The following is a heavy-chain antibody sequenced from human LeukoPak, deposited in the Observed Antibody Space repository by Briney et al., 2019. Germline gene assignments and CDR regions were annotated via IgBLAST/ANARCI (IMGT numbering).Heavy chain of an antibody. CDR3: ARDVFSARTPNYYYYGMDV. J-gene: IGHJ6*02. CDR1: GFTFSSYG. Sequence: GRSLRLSCAASGFTFSSYGMHWVRQAPGKGLEWVAVIWYDGSNKYYADSVKGRFTISRDNSKNTLYLQMNSLRAEDTAVYYCARDVFSARTPNYYYYGMDVWGQGTTVTVSS. V-gene: IGHV3-33*01. CDR2: IWYDGSNK. D-gene: IGHD3-10*02.